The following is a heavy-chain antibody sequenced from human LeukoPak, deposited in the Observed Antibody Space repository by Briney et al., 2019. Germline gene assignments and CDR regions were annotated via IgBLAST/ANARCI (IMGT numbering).Heavy chain of an antibody. Sequence: EAGGSLRLSCAASGFTFSSYGMHWVRQAPGKGLEWVAVIWYDGSNKYYADSVKGRFTISRDNSKNTLYPQMSSLRAEDTAVYYCARVGTSAAFDYWGQGTLVTVSS. V-gene: IGHV3-33*01. CDR3: ARVGTSAAFDY. J-gene: IGHJ4*02. CDR2: IWYDGSNK. CDR1: GFTFSSYG. D-gene: IGHD3-16*01.